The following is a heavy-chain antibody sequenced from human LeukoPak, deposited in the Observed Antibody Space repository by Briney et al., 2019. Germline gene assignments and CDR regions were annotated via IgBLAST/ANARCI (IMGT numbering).Heavy chain of an antibody. V-gene: IGHV3-48*03. CDR3: ARVAGLPY. Sequence: GGSLRLSCAASGFTFSSYEMNWVRQAPGKGLEWVSYISSGSTIYYADSVKGRFTISRDNAKNSLYLQMNSLRAEDTAVYYCARVAGLPYWGQGTLVTVSS. J-gene: IGHJ4*02. D-gene: IGHD6-13*01. CDR2: ISSGSTI. CDR1: GFTFSSYE.